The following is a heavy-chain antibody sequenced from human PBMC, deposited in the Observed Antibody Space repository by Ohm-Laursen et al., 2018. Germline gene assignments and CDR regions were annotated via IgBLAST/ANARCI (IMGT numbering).Heavy chain of an antibody. J-gene: IGHJ4*02. CDR3: ARGGYCTNGVCYSYYFDY. CDR1: GYTFTSYG. Sequence: SSVKVSCKASGYTFTSYGISWVRQAPGQGLEWMGWISAYNGNTNYAQKLQGRVTMTTDTSTSTAYTELRSLRSDDTAVYYCARGGYCTNGVCYSYYFDYWGQGTLVTVSS. D-gene: IGHD2-8*01. V-gene: IGHV1-18*01. CDR2: ISAYNGNT.